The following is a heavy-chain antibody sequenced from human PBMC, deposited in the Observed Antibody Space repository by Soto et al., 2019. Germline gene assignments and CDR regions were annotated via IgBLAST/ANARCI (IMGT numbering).Heavy chain of an antibody. J-gene: IGHJ4*02. CDR2: ISGSGGST. CDR1: GFTFSSYA. D-gene: IGHD4-4*01. CDR3: ANAARAPGYINYDY. Sequence: GGSLRLSCAASGFTFSSYAMSWDRKAPGKGLEWVSAISGSGGSTYYADSVKGRFTISRYNSKNTLYLQMNSLRAEDTAVYYCANAARAPGYINYDYWGQGTLVTVSS. V-gene: IGHV3-23*01.